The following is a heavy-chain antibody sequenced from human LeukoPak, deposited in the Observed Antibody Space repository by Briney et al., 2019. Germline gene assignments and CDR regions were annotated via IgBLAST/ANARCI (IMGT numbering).Heavy chain of an antibody. CDR2: INPNSGGT. CDR3: ARVRVAVAGTGYHFDY. D-gene: IGHD6-19*01. J-gene: IGHJ4*02. V-gene: IGHV1-2*06. Sequence: ASVKVSCKASGYTFTCYYMHWVRQAPGQGLEWMGRINPNSGGTNYAQKFQGRVTMTRDTSISTAYMELSRLRSDDTAVYYCARVRVAVAGTGYHFDYWGQGTLVTVSS. CDR1: GYTFTCYY.